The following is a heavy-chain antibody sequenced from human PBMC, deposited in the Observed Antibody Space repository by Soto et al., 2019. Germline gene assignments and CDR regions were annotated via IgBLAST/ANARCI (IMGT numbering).Heavy chain of an antibody. J-gene: IGHJ4*02. D-gene: IGHD3-10*01. Sequence: HPGGSLRLSCAASGFTFSSYAMSWVRQAPGKGLEWVSAISGSGGSTYYADSVKGRFTISRDNSKNTLYLQMNSLRAEDTAVYYCAKGFTYYYGSGSYVWDYWGQGTLVTVSS. CDR3: AKGFTYYYGSGSYVWDY. CDR2: ISGSGGST. V-gene: IGHV3-23*01. CDR1: GFTFSSYA.